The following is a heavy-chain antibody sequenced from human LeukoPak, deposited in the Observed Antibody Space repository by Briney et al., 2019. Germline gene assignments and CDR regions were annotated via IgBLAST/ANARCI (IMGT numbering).Heavy chain of an antibody. J-gene: IGHJ4*02. D-gene: IGHD3-16*02. CDR2: INHVGNA. CDR3: SGGRRIMLGFAGVLDEGALGY. CDR1: SEFFTDYY. V-gene: IGHV4-34*01. Sequence: SETLSLTCNVSSEFFTDYYWNWVRQTPGKGLEWIGDINHVGNADYNPSLQSRVKMSVDTSKKQISFRLRSVTAADTGVYYCSGGRRIMLGFAGVLDEGALGYWGQGSLVTVSS.